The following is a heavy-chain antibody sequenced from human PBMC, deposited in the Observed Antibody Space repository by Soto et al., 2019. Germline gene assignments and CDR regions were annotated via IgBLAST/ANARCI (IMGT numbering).Heavy chain of an antibody. Sequence: SETLSLTCTVSDGSISRSTFYWGWIRQPPGKGLEWIGSVHYTGSTYYNPSLKSRVTISVDSSKNHFSLKVSSVTAADTAVYYCARLTYSSSWYLDYWGQGTLVTVSS. CDR3: ARLTYSSSWYLDY. J-gene: IGHJ4*02. D-gene: IGHD6-13*01. V-gene: IGHV4-39*07. CDR2: VHYTGST. CDR1: DGSISRSTFY.